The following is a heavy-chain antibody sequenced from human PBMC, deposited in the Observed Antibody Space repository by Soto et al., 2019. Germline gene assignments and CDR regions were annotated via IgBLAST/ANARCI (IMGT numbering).Heavy chain of an antibody. CDR1: GFTFSSYA. CDR2: ISGSGGST. CDR3: ARAALVTISLPRYYYYGMDV. D-gene: IGHD3-3*01. Sequence: GGSLRLSCAASGFTFSSYAMSWVRQAPGKGLEWVSAISGSGGSTYYADSVKGRFTISRDNAKNSLYLQMNSLRAEDTAVYYCARAALVTISLPRYYYYGMDVWGQGTTVTVSS. J-gene: IGHJ6*02. V-gene: IGHV3-23*01.